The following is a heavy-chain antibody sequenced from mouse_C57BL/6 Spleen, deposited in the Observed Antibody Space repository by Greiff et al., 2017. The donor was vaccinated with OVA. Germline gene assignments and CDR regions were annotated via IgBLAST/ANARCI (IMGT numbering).Heavy chain of an antibody. CDR1: GYAFSSSW. CDR2: IYPGDGDT. CDR3: ARRGNWGYYFDY. V-gene: IGHV1-82*01. J-gene: IGHJ2*01. Sequence: VQLQQSGPELVKPGASVKISCKASGYAFSSSWMNWVKQRPGKGLEWIGRIYPGDGDTNYNGKFKGKATLTADKSSSTAYMQLSSLTSEDSAVYFGARRGNWGYYFDYWGQGTTLTVSS. D-gene: IGHD4-1*01.